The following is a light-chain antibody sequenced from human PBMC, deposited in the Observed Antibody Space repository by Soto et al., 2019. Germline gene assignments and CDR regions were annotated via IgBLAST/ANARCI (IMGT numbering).Light chain of an antibody. CDR3: QQYNNWWT. Sequence: EIVMTQSPATLSVSPGERATLSCRASQSVSSNLAWYQQKPGQAPRLLIYGASTRATGIPARFSGSGSGTEFNLTINSLQSEDFAVYYCQQYNNWWTFGQGTKVEIK. CDR1: QSVSSN. V-gene: IGKV3-15*01. J-gene: IGKJ1*01. CDR2: GAS.